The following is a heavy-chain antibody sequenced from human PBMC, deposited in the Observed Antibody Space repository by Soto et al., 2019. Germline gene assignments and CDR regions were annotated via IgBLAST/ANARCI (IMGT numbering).Heavy chain of an antibody. Sequence: GGSLRLSCAASGFTFSSYAMSWVRQAPGKGLEWVSAISGSGGSTYYADSVKGRFTISRDNSKNTLNLQMNSLRAEDTAVYYCANTRYDYFWARPEFDYWGQGTLVTVSS. CDR3: ANTRYDYFWARPEFDY. J-gene: IGHJ4*02. CDR2: ISGSGGST. CDR1: GFTFSSYA. V-gene: IGHV3-23*01. D-gene: IGHD3-16*01.